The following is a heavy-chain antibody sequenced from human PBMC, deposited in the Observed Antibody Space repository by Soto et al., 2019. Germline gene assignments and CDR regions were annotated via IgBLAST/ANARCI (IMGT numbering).Heavy chain of an antibody. V-gene: IGHV4-61*05. CDR1: GGSISSSSYY. D-gene: IGHD5-12*01. Sequence: SETLSLTCTVSGGSISSSSYYWGWIRQPPGKGLEWIGYIYYSGSTNYNPSLKSRVTISVDTSKNQFSLKLSSVTAADTAVYYWARQRGYDYYYGMDVWGQVTTVTVSS. CDR3: ARQRGYDYYYGMDV. CDR2: IYYSGST. J-gene: IGHJ6*02.